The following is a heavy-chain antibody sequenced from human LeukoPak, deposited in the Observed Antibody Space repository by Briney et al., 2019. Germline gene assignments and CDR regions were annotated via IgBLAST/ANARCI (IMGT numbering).Heavy chain of an antibody. CDR3: AGTSITYFQH. V-gene: IGHV4-39*01. CDR2: IYYSGST. CDR1: GGSISSSSYY. Sequence: SETLSLTCTVSGGSISSSSYYWGWIRQPPGKGLEWIGSIYYSGSTYYNPSLKSRVTISVDTSKNQFSLKLSSVTAADTAVYYCAGTSITYFQHWGQGTLVTVSS. J-gene: IGHJ1*01. D-gene: IGHD3-3*02.